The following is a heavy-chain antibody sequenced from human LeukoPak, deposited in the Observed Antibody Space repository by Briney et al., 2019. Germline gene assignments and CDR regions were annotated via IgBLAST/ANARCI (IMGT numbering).Heavy chain of an antibody. Sequence: GGSLRLSCAASGFTVSSNEMSWVRQAPGKGLEWVSSISGGSTYYADSRKGRFTISRDNSKNTLHLQMNSLRAEDTAVYYCARLSDSISCFGFDIWGQGTTVTVSS. D-gene: IGHD2-2*01. CDR1: GFTVSSNE. V-gene: IGHV3-38-3*01. CDR2: ISGGST. J-gene: IGHJ3*02. CDR3: ARLSDSISCFGFDI.